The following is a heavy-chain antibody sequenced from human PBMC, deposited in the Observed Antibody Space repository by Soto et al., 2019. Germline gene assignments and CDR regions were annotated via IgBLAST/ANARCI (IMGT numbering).Heavy chain of an antibody. J-gene: IGHJ4*02. CDR3: ARARYYFDY. Sequence: NPSETLSLTCTVSGGSISSYYWSWIRQPPGKGLEWIGYIYYSGSSNYNPSLKSRVTISVDTSKNQFSLKLSSVTAADTAVYYCARARYYFDYWGQGTLVTVSS. V-gene: IGHV4-59*01. CDR1: GGSISSYY. CDR2: IYYSGSS.